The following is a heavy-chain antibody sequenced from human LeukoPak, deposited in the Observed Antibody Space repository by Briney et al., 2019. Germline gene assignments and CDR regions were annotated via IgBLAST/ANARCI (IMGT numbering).Heavy chain of an antibody. J-gene: IGHJ5*02. CDR2: IYYSGST. V-gene: IGHV4-59*01. Sequence: SETLSLTCTVPGGSISSYYWSWIRRPPGKGLEWIGYIYYSGSTNYNPSLKSRVTISVDTSKNQFSLKLSSVTAADTAVYYCARANSSSWWYDGNWFDPWGQGTLVTVSS. D-gene: IGHD6-13*01. CDR3: ARANSSSWWYDGNWFDP. CDR1: GGSISSYY.